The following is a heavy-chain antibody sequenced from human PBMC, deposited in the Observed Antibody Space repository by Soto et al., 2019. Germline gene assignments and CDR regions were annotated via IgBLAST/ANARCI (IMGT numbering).Heavy chain of an antibody. Sequence: ASVKVSCKASGYTFTGYYMHWVRQAPGQGLEWMGWINPNSGGTNYAQKFQGWVTMTRDTSISTAYMELSRLRSDDTAVYYCARVQEPVKPSEQWLVPHNWFDPWGQGTLVTVSS. CDR3: ARVQEPVKPSEQWLVPHNWFDP. J-gene: IGHJ5*02. CDR2: INPNSGGT. D-gene: IGHD6-19*01. V-gene: IGHV1-2*04. CDR1: GYTFTGYY.